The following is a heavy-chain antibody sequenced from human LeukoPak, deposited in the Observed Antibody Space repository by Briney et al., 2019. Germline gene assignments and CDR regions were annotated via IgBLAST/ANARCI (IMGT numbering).Heavy chain of an antibody. CDR2: IYYSGST. CDR3: ARYIAVAGTVDY. Sequence: SETLSLTCTVSGGSISSYYWSWIRQPPGKGLEWIGYIYYSGSTNYNPSLKSRVTISVDTSKNQFSLKLSSVTAADTAVYYCARYIAVAGTVDYLGQGALVTVSS. J-gene: IGHJ4*02. V-gene: IGHV4-59*01. CDR1: GGSISSYY. D-gene: IGHD6-19*01.